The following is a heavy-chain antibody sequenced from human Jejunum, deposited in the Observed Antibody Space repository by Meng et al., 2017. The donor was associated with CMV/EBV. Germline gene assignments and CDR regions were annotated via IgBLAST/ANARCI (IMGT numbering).Heavy chain of an antibody. D-gene: IGHD2-21*01. CDR3: ARPSGFCSGGHCYPDY. CDR2: INTATRNP. CDR1: GYSFTTYA. J-gene: IGHJ4*02. V-gene: IGHV7-4-1*02. Sequence: SGYSFTTYAMTWVRQAPGQGLGWMGWINTATRNPAYAQGFRGRFVFSLDTSVSTAYLQINSLEAADTAVYYCARPSGFCSGGHCYPDYWGQGTLVTVSS.